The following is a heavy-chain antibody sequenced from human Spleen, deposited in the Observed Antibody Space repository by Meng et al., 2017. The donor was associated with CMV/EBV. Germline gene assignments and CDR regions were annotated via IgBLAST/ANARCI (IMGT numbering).Heavy chain of an antibody. Sequence: KVSCKGSGYSFANYWIGWVRQMPGKGLEWMGIIYPGDSDTKYSPSFQGQVTISADKSISTAYLQWSSLKASDTAMYYCARLPEVYAPHFDYWGQGTLVTVSS. D-gene: IGHD2-8*01. CDR2: IYPGDSDT. V-gene: IGHV5-51*01. CDR1: GYSFANYW. CDR3: ARLPEVYAPHFDY. J-gene: IGHJ4*01.